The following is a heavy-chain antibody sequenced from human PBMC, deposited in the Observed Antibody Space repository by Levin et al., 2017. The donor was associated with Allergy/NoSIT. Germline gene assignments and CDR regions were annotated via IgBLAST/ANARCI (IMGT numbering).Heavy chain of an antibody. CDR2: IYHSGST. V-gene: IGHV4-4*02. Sequence: PGGSLRLSCAVSGGSISTTHWWSWVRQSPGKGLEWIGEIYHSGSTNYRSSLKSRVTISVDKSKNEFSLKLSSVTAADTAVYYCARKGYFYYHMDVWGKGTTVTVSS. CDR3: ARKGYFYYHMDV. J-gene: IGHJ6*03. CDR1: GGSISTTHW.